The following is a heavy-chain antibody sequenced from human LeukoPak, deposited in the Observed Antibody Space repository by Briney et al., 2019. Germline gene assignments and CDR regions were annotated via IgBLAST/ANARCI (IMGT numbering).Heavy chain of an antibody. CDR1: GGCISRYY. D-gene: IGHD3-3*01. J-gene: IGHJ5*02. Sequence: SETLSLTCTVSGGCISRYYWSWIRQPPGKGLGWVGYIYYSGSTNSNPSLQSRVTISVDTSKNQVSLKLSSVTAADTAVYYCARSHSVLEWLFWFDPWGQGTLVTVSS. CDR3: ARSHSVLEWLFWFDP. V-gene: IGHV4-59*01. CDR2: IYYSGST.